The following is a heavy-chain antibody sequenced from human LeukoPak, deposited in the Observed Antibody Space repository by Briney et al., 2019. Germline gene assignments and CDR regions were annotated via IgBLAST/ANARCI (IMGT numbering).Heavy chain of an antibody. CDR1: GFTFSNYG. Sequence: GGSLRLSCAASGFTFSNYGIHWVRQAPGKGLEWVAVIGHDGSIKYYADSVKDRFTISRDNSKNTLYLQMNRLRAEDTAVYYCARDTSNGDFDYWGQGTLVTVSS. CDR2: IGHDGSIK. J-gene: IGHJ4*02. V-gene: IGHV3-33*01. CDR3: ARDTSNGDFDY. D-gene: IGHD4-17*01.